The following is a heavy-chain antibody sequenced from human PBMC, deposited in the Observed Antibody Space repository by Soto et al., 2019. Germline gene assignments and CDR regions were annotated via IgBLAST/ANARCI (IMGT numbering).Heavy chain of an antibody. J-gene: IGHJ4*02. Sequence: GGSQRLSCAASGFTFSSYAMHWVRQAPGKGLEWVAVISYDGSNKYYADSVKGRFTISRDNSKNTLYLQMNSLRAEDTAVYYCAREVERLFDYWGQGTLVTVSS. V-gene: IGHV3-30-3*01. CDR2: ISYDGSNK. D-gene: IGHD1-1*01. CDR3: AREVERLFDY. CDR1: GFTFSSYA.